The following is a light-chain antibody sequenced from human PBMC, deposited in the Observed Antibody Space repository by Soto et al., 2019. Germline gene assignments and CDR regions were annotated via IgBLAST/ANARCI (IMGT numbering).Light chain of an antibody. V-gene: IGLV1-47*01. Sequence: QSVLTQPPSASGTPEQTVTISCSGRSSNIGSNYVYWYQQLPGTAPPLLMYRADQRPSGVPDRFSGSKSGTSASLAISGFRSEDEADYYCAAWDDTLSGLVFGGGTMLTVL. CDR1: SSNIGSNY. CDR3: AAWDDTLSGLV. J-gene: IGLJ2*01. CDR2: RAD.